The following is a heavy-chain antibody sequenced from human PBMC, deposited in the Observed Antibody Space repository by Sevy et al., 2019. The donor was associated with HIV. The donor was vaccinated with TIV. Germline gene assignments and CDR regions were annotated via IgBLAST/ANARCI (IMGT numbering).Heavy chain of an antibody. CDR1: GGTFSSYA. CDR2: IIPILGIA. CDR3: ARDLSDFWTGYQDYYYYGMDV. J-gene: IGHJ6*02. D-gene: IGHD3-3*01. Sequence: ASVKVSCKASGGTFSSYAISWVRQAPGQGLEWMGRIIPILGIANYAQKFQGTVTITADKSTSTAYMELSSLRSEDTAVYYCARDLSDFWTGYQDYYYYGMDVWGQGTTVTVSS. V-gene: IGHV1-69*04.